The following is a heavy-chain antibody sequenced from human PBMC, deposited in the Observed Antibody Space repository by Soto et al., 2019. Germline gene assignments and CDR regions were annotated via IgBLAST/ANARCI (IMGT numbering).Heavy chain of an antibody. V-gene: IGHV3-53*01. J-gene: IGHJ4*02. CDR2: IYSGGST. CDR1: GFTVSSNY. CDR3: ARGFPSMAYYGEYYFDK. Sequence: EVQMVESGGGLIQPGGSLRLSCAAFGFTVSSNYMTWVRQAPGKGLEWVSVIYSGGSTYYADSVKGRFTISRDNSRNTLYLQMNSLRDEDTAVYYCARGFPSMAYYGEYYFDKWGQGTLVTVSS. D-gene: IGHD3-10*01.